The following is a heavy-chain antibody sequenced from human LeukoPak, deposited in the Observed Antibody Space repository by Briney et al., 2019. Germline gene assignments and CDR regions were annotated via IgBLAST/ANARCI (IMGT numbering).Heavy chain of an antibody. D-gene: IGHD2-15*01. V-gene: IGHV4-39*07. CDR2: IYYSGST. Sequence: SETLSLTCTVSGGSISSSSYYWGWIRQPPGKGLEWIGSIYYSGSTYYNPSLKSRVTISVDTSKNQFSLKLSSVTAADTAVYYCARLQVVKWFDPWGQGTLVTVSS. J-gene: IGHJ5*02. CDR1: GGSISSSSYY. CDR3: ARLQVVKWFDP.